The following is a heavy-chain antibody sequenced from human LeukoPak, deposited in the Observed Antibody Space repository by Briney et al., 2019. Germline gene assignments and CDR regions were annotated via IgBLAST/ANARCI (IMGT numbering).Heavy chain of an antibody. Sequence: PGGSLRLSCAASGFTFSSYGMHWVRQAPGKGLEWVAVISYDGSNKYYADSVKGRFTISRDNSKNTLYLQMNSLRAEDTAVYYCAKGGGYDYSIFDYWGQGTLVPVSS. CDR3: AKGGGYDYSIFDY. J-gene: IGHJ4*02. CDR2: ISYDGSNK. V-gene: IGHV3-30*18. CDR1: GFTFSSYG. D-gene: IGHD5-12*01.